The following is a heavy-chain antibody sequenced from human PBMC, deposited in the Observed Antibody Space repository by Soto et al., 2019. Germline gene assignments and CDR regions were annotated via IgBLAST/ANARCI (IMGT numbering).Heavy chain of an antibody. Sequence: GGSLRLSCAASGFTFSSYEMNWVRQAPGKGLEWVSYISSSGSTIYYADSVKGRFTISRDNAKNSLYLQMNSLRAEDTAVYYCARDLDGSPILDYWGQGTLVTAPQ. D-gene: IGHD5-12*01. V-gene: IGHV3-48*03. J-gene: IGHJ4*02. CDR2: ISSSGSTI. CDR3: ARDLDGSPILDY. CDR1: GFTFSSYE.